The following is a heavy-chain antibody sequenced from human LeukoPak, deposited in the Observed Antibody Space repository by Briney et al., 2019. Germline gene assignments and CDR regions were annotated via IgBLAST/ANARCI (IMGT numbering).Heavy chain of an antibody. CDR3: ASGGGYSSSRNEWFDP. CDR2: IIPIFGTA. Sequence: EASVKVSXKASGGTFSSQTISWVRQAPGQGLEWMGRIIPIFGTANYAQKFQGRVTITTDESTSTAYMELSSLRSEDTAVYYCASGGGYSSSRNEWFDPWGQGTLVTVSS. J-gene: IGHJ5*02. CDR1: GGTFSSQT. D-gene: IGHD6-6*01. V-gene: IGHV1-69*05.